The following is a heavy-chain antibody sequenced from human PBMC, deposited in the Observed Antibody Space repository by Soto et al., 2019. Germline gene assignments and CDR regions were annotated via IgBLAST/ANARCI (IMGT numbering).Heavy chain of an antibody. CDR3: ARTGISYYYYYGMDV. D-gene: IGHD3-3*02. J-gene: IGHJ6*02. V-gene: IGHV5-10-1*01. Sequence: GESLKISCKGSGYSFTSYWISWVRQMPGKGLEWMGRIDPSDSYTNYSPSFQGHVTISADKSISTAYLQWSSLKASDTAVYYCARTGISYYYYYGMDVWGQGTTVTVSS. CDR2: IDPSDSYT. CDR1: GYSFTSYW.